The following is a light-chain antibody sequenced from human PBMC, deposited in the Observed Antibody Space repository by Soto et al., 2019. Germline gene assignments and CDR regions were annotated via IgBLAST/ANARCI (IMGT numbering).Light chain of an antibody. Sequence: QSALTQPASVSGSLGQSITMSCSGTNNDVGGYDYVSWYQQHPGKDPKLVIFEVTYRPSGVSSRFAGSKSGNTASLTVSGLQAEDEGDYYCSSYTTSSNVVFGGGTKVTVL. J-gene: IGLJ2*01. CDR3: SSYTTSSNVV. CDR1: NNDVGGYDY. CDR2: EVT. V-gene: IGLV2-14*01.